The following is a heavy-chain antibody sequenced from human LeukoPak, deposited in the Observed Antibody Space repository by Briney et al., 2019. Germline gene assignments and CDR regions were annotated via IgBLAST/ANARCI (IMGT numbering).Heavy chain of an antibody. J-gene: IGHJ4*02. V-gene: IGHV4-61*02. CDR1: GGSISSGSYY. CDR3: ARDGSGWLNYFDY. D-gene: IGHD6-25*01. CDR2: IYTSGST. Sequence: PSQTLSLTCTVSGGSISSGSYYWSWLRQPAGTGLEWIGRIYTSGSTNYNPSLKSRVTISVDTSKNQFSLKLSSVTAADTAVYYCARDGSGWLNYFDYWGQGTLVTVSS.